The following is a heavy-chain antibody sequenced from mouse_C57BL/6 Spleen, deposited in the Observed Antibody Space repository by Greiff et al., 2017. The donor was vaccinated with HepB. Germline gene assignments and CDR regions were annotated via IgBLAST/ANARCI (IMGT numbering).Heavy chain of an antibody. CDR1: GYTFTDYE. Sequence: VQLQQSGAELVRPGASVTLSCKASGYTFTDYEMHWVKQTPVHGLEWIGAIDPETGGTAYNQKFKGKAILTADKSSSTAYMELRSLTSEDSAVYYCTSSSYVSYFAYWGQGTLVTVSA. V-gene: IGHV1-15*01. CDR2: IDPETGGT. D-gene: IGHD2-12*01. CDR3: TSSSYVSYFAY. J-gene: IGHJ3*01.